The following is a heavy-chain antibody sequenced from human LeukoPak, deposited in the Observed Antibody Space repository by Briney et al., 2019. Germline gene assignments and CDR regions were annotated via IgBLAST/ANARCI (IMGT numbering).Heavy chain of an antibody. CDR3: ARDWGYCSSTSCDLGYYYMDV. D-gene: IGHD2-2*01. CDR2: INPSGGST. V-gene: IGHV1-46*01. J-gene: IGHJ6*03. CDR1: GYTFTSYY. Sequence: ASVKVSCKASGYTFTSYYMHWVRQAPGQGLEWMGIINPSGGSTSYAQKFQGRVTMTRDTSTSTVYMELSSLRSEDTAVYYCARDWGYCSSTSCDLGYYYMDVWGKGTTVTVSS.